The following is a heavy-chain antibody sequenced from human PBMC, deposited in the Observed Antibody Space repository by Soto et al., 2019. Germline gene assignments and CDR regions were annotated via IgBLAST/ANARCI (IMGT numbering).Heavy chain of an antibody. CDR2: IIPTFGRT. D-gene: IGHD3-10*02. Sequence: SVKVSCKASGDTFSSYAISWVRQAPGKGLEWMGKIIPTFGRTNYAQKFQGRLTISADDSTSTAYMELSSLVSEDTAVYYCARDPLSSFAMDVWGQGTTVTVTS. CDR1: GDTFSSYA. V-gene: IGHV1-69*13. CDR3: ARDPLSSFAMDV. J-gene: IGHJ6*02.